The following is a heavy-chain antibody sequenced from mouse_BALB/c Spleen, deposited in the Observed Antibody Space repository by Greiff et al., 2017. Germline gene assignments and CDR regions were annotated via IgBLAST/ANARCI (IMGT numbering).Heavy chain of an antibody. D-gene: IGHD2-1*01. J-gene: IGHJ4*01. V-gene: IGHV1-69*02. CDR2: IDPSDSYT. CDR3: ARRDYGNYGAMDY. CDR1: GYTFTSYW. Sequence: VQLQQPGAELVKPGASVKLSCKASGYTFTSYWMHWVKQRPGQGLEWIGEIDPSDSYTNYNQKFKGKATLTVDKSSSTAYMQLSSLTSEDSAVYYCARRDYGNYGAMDYWGQGTSVTVSS.